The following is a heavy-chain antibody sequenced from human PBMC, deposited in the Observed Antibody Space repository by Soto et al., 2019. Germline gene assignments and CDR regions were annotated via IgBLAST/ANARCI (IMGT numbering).Heavy chain of an antibody. V-gene: IGHV3-7*01. Sequence: GGSLRLSCAASGFTFSSYWMSWVRQAPGKGLEWVANIKQDGSEKYYVDSVKGRFTISRDNAKNSLYLQMNSLRAEDTAVYYCARTLAARHGQYYYHYYMDVWGKGTTVTVSS. CDR2: IKQDGSEK. J-gene: IGHJ6*03. CDR3: ARTLAARHGQYYYHYYMDV. D-gene: IGHD6-6*01. CDR1: GFTFSSYW.